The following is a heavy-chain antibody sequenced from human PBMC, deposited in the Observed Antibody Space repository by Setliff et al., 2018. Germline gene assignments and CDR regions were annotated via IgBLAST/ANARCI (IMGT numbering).Heavy chain of an antibody. J-gene: IGHJ4*02. V-gene: IGHV3-30*04. D-gene: IGHD2-15*01. CDR3: ASSSGGNYEAYFDY. CDR1: GFLYSNNA. CDR2: ISYDGTIT. Sequence: PGGSLRLSCVASGFLYSNNAFHWVRQAPGKGLEWVAVISYDGTITHYVDSVKGRFSISRDNSQNTLYLQMNSLSPEDTALYYCASSSGGNYEAYFDYWGQGTLVTVSS.